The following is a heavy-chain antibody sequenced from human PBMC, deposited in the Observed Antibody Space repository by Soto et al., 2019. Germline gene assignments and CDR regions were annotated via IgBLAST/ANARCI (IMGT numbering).Heavy chain of an antibody. CDR3: AKVGDVYNSFFDY. V-gene: IGHV3-30*18. Sequence: LRLSCGASGFSLGAFGMHWVRQAPGKGLEWVAVISPDGNKIYYADSVKGRFTISRDISMSTLYLQMNSLRPEDTAVYYCAKVGDVYNSFFDYWGQGTPVTVSS. CDR1: GFSLGAFG. D-gene: IGHD1-26*01. CDR2: ISPDGNKI. J-gene: IGHJ4*02.